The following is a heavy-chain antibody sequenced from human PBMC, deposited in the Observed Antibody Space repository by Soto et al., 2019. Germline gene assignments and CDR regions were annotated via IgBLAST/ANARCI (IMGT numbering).Heavy chain of an antibody. CDR1: GYTFTNYG. Sequence: QVQLLQSGAEVKKPGASVKVSCKASGYTFTNYGITWVRQAPGQGLEWLGWISADNGDTHYTQTRQGRVTMTTDTSTSTAYMELRGMRSDDTAVYYCARVRQRAGYFYYVMDVCGKGTTVAVSS. CDR3: ARVRQRAGYFYYVMDV. V-gene: IGHV1-18*01. J-gene: IGHJ6*04. D-gene: IGHD6-25*01. CDR2: ISADNGDT.